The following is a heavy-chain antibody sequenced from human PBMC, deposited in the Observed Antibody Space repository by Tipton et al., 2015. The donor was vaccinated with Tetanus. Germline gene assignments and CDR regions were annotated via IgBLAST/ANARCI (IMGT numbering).Heavy chain of an antibody. Sequence: QLVQSGTEVKKAGESLKISCKGSGYSFNIYWIAWVRQMPGKGLEWMGIIYPGDSDATYSPSFQGQVTISIDKSISTAYLHWSSLKASDTAIYFCARLPKHYSASGSTWGQGTLVTVSS. V-gene: IGHV5-51*01. D-gene: IGHD3-10*01. J-gene: IGHJ5*02. CDR3: ARLPKHYSASGST. CDR2: IYPGDSDA. CDR1: GYSFNIYW.